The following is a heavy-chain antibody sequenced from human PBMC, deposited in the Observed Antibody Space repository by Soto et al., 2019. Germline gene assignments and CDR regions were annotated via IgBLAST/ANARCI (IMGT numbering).Heavy chain of an antibody. CDR2: IRQDGSQI. J-gene: IGHJ6*03. CDR3: ARVVCGCYYTDV. CDR1: GCPFSQYW. D-gene: IGHD3-16*01. Sequence: PGESLRHSCEASGCPFSQYWMIWGRQAPGRRLEWVANIRQDGSQINSVDSVKGRFTISRDNAKNSLFLQMNSLRAEDTALYYCARVVCGCYYTDV. V-gene: IGHV3-7*03.